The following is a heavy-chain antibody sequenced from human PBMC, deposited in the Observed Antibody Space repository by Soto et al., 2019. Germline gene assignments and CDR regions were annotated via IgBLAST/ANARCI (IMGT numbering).Heavy chain of an antibody. J-gene: IGHJ4*02. Sequence: PGGSLRLSCAASGFTFSSYAMSWVRQAPGKGLEWVSAISGSGGSTYYADSVKGRFTISRDNSKNTLYLQMNSLRAEDTAVYYCAKVLRHSYSPDYFDYWGQGTLVTVSS. CDR2: ISGSGGST. CDR3: AKVLRHSYSPDYFDY. D-gene: IGHD3-10*01. CDR1: GFTFSSYA. V-gene: IGHV3-23*01.